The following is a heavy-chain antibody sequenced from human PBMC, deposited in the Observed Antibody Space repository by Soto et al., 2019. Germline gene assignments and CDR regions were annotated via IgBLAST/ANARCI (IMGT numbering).Heavy chain of an antibody. Sequence: PSETLSLTCTVSGGSIRSYYSTWIRQPPGKGREWLGHILYSGSTFYNPSLKSRVTISIHTSKSQFSLQLTSVTAADTAVYYCARGAADTAMVDSWGQGTLVTVSS. CDR3: ARGAADTAMVDS. CDR2: ILYSGST. V-gene: IGHV4-59*01. D-gene: IGHD5-18*01. J-gene: IGHJ4*02. CDR1: GGSIRSYY.